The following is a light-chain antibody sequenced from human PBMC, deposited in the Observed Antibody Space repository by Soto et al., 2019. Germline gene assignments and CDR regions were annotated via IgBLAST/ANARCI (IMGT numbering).Light chain of an antibody. V-gene: IGKV3-15*01. Sequence: EIVMTQSPATLSVSPGERATLSCRASQSVSSNLAWYQQKPGQAPRLLIYGASTRATGIPARFSGSGSETEFTLPISSLQSEDFAVYFCQQYNYWPWTFGQGTKVEIK. CDR1: QSVSSN. J-gene: IGKJ1*01. CDR3: QQYNYWPWT. CDR2: GAS.